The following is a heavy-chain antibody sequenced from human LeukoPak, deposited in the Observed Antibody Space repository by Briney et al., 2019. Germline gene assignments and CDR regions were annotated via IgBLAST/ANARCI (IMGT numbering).Heavy chain of an antibody. J-gene: IGHJ4*02. CDR1: GYSFTSYW. D-gene: IGHD3-10*01. CDR3: ARSHRRFGELLSTDY. V-gene: IGHV5-51*01. CDR2: IYPGDSGT. Sequence: GESLKISCKGSGYSFTSYWIGWVRQLPGKGLEWMGIIYPGDSGTRYSPSFQGQVTISADKSISTAYLQWSSLKASDTAMYYCARSHRRFGELLSTDYWGQGTLVTVSS.